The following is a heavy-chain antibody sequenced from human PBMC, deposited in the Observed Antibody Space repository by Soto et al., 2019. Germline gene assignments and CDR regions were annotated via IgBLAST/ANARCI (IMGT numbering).Heavy chain of an antibody. CDR1: GFAFNTYG. CDR3: AKAKLGSMDV. D-gene: IGHD3-10*01. V-gene: IGHV3-7*03. Sequence: GGALKLSCAASGFAFNTYGMTLVRLAPGKGLEVVANIKQDGSEKDYVDSVKGRFTISRDNAKNTLYLQMNSLRAEDTAVYYCAKAKLGSMDVWGQGTTVTVSS. CDR2: IKQDGSEK. J-gene: IGHJ6*02.